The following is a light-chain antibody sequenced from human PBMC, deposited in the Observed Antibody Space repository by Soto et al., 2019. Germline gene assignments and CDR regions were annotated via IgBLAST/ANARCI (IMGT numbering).Light chain of an antibody. CDR3: ETWDSNSRV. V-gene: IGLV4-60*03. Sequence: QSVLTQSSSASASLGSSVKLTCTLNSGHSSYIIAWHQQQPGKAPRYLMKLEGSGSYNKGSGVPDRFSGSSSGADRYLTISNLQSEDVADYYCETWDSNSRVFGGGTKVTVL. CDR2: LEGSGSY. J-gene: IGLJ3*02. CDR1: SGHSSYI.